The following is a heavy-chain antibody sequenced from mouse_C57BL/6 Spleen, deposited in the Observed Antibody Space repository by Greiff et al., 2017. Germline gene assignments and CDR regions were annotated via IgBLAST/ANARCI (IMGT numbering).Heavy chain of an antibody. CDR3: ARGSCRNYVAWFAY. CDR1: GYTFTSYW. CDR2: INPSNGGT. D-gene: IGHD2-5*01. V-gene: IGHV1-53*01. J-gene: IGHJ3*01. Sequence: QVQLQQPGTELVKPGASVKLSCKASGYTFTSYWMHWVKQRPGQGLEWIGNINPSNGGTNYNEKFKSKATLTVDKSSSTAYMQLSRLTSEDSAVYYCARGSCRNYVAWFAYWGQGTLVTVSA.